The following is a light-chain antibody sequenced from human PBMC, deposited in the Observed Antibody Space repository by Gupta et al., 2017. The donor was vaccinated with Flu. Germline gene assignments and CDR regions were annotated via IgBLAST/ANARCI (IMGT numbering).Light chain of an antibody. J-gene: IGLJ1*01. CDR1: RSNIGSNT. CDR3: AAWDGRRKAYV. Sequence: RVTISCSGSRSNIGSNTVSWYFQLPGMAPKLLIYSYSQRPSGVPDRFSGSKSDTSASLAISGLQSEDEADYYCAAWDGRRKAYVFGTGTKVTVL. CDR2: SYS. V-gene: IGLV1-44*01.